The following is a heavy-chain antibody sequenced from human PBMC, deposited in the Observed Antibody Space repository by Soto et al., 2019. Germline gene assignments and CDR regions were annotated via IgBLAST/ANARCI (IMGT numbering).Heavy chain of an antibody. CDR3: ARGNDILTGYKYNWFDP. CDR2: IIPIFGTA. D-gene: IGHD3-9*01. V-gene: IGHV1-69*06. J-gene: IGHJ5*02. Sequence: QVQLVQSGAEVKKPGSSVKVSCKASGGTFSSYAISWVRQAPGQGLEWMGGIIPIFGTANYAQTFQGRVTITADKSTSTAYMELSSLRSEDTAVYYCARGNDILTGYKYNWFDPWGQGTLVTVSS. CDR1: GGTFSSYA.